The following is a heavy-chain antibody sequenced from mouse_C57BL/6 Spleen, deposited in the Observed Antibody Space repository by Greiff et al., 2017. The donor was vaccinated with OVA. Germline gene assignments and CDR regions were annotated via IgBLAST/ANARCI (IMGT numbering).Heavy chain of an antibody. CDR1: GYTFTSYW. V-gene: IGHV1-52*01. D-gene: IGHD1-1*01. CDR2: IDPSDSET. J-gene: IGHJ2*01. Sequence: QVQLQQPGAELVRPGSSVKLSCKASGYTFTSYWMHWVKQRPIQGLEWIGNIDPSDSETHYNQKFKDKATLTVDKSSSTAYMQLSSLTSEDSAVYYCARCYYYGSSYCFDYWGQGTLSQSPQ. CDR3: ARCYYYGSSYCFDY.